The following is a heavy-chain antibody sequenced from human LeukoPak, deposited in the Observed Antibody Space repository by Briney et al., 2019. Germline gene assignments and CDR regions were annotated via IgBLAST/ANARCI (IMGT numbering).Heavy chain of an antibody. CDR1: GYSFTSYW. V-gene: IGHV5-51*01. D-gene: IGHD5-12*01. CDR3: ARLGSRRDGYNNWFDP. J-gene: IGHJ5*02. CDR2: IYPGDSDT. Sequence: GASLKISCKGSGYSFTSYWIGWVCQMPGRGLEWMGIIYPGDSDTRYSPSFQGQVTISADKSISTAYLQWSSLKASDTAMYYCARLGSRRDGYNNWFDPWGQGTLVTVSS.